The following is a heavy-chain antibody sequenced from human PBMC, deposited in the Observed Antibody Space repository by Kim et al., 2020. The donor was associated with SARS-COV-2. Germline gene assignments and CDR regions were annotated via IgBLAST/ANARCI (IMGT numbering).Heavy chain of an antibody. Sequence: SETLSLTCTVSGGSVSGYYWSWIRQSPDMALEWVGFIHCSGSTRYAASLKSRLSMSVDTSKNQFSLRLTSVTAADTAKYYCVRLHSHGHEEFDPWGQGILVTASS. CDR1: GGSVSGYY. CDR2: IHCSGST. V-gene: IGHV4-59*02. D-gene: IGHD1-26*01. J-gene: IGHJ5*02. CDR3: VRLHSHGHEEFDP.